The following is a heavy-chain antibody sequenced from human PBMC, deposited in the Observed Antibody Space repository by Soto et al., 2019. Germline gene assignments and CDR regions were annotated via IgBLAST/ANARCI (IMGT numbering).Heavy chain of an antibody. CDR1: GFTFSSYA. CDR2: ISYDGSNK. J-gene: IGHJ4*02. D-gene: IGHD6-19*01. V-gene: IGHV3-30-3*01. Sequence: LRLSCAASGFTFSSYAMHWVRQAPGKGLEWVAVISYDGSNKYYADSVKGRFTISRDNSKNTLYLQMNSLRAEDTAVYYCARDLAGRAYWGQGTLVTVSS. CDR3: ARDLAGRAY.